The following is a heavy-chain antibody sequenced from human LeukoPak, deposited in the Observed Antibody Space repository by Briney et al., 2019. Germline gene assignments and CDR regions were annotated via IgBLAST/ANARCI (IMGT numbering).Heavy chain of an antibody. CDR2: IYYSGST. Sequence: SETLSLTCVVSGGTISSSYYWGRIRQPPGKGLEWIGSIYYSGSTYYNPSLKSRVTISVDTSKNQFSLKLSSVTAADTAVYYCAREHGRSGTFDYWGQGTLVTVSS. CDR1: GGTISSSYY. CDR3: AREHGRSGTFDY. J-gene: IGHJ4*02. V-gene: IGHV4-39*07. D-gene: IGHD3-10*01.